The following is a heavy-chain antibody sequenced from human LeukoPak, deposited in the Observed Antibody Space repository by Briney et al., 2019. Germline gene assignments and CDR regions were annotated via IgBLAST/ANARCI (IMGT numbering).Heavy chain of an antibody. V-gene: IGHV1-69*13. CDR2: ISPIFGTA. D-gene: IGHD3-3*01. CDR3: ARDRLRFLEWLSTHSDYYYYMDV. Sequence: SVKVSCKASGGTFSSYAISWVRQAPGQGLEWMGGISPIFGTANYAKKFQGRVTITADESTSTAYMQLSSLRSEDTAVYYCARDRLRFLEWLSTHSDYYYYMDVGGKGTTVTVS. J-gene: IGHJ6*03. CDR1: GGTFSSYA.